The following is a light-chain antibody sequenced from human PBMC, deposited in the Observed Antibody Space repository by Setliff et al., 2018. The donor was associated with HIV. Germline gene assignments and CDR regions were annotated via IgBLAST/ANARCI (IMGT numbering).Light chain of an antibody. CDR3: SSYAGSNNSWV. Sequence: QSALTQPASVSGSPGQSITISCTGTSSDIGGYNYVSWYQQHPGKAPKLMIYEVSQRPSGVPDRFSGSKSGNTASLTVSGLQAEDEADYYCSSYAGSNNSWVFGGGTKVTVL. J-gene: IGLJ3*02. V-gene: IGLV2-8*01. CDR1: SSDIGGYNY. CDR2: EVS.